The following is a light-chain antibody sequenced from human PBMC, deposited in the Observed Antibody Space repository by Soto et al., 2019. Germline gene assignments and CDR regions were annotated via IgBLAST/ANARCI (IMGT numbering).Light chain of an antibody. Sequence: TVLPQSPATLSWSRGERATLSWTASQSVDSNYLAWYQQKPGQAPRVLIYDASIRATGIPDRFSVSGSGTDFTLTISRLEPEDSAVYYCQQYDSSPLTSGGGTMV. J-gene: IGKJ4*01. V-gene: IGKV3-20*01. CDR1: QSVDSNY. CDR2: DAS. CDR3: QQYDSSPLT.